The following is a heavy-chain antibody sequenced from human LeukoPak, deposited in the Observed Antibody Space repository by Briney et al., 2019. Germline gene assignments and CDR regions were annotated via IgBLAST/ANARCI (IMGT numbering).Heavy chain of an antibody. CDR3: ARWSCDH. CDR1: GFTFSSYG. Sequence: PGTSLRLSCAASGFTFSSYGMHWVRQAPGKGLEWVAVIWYDGSEKYYADSVKGRFTISGDNSKNTLFLQMSSLTAEDTAVYYCARWSCDHWGQGTLVTVSS. J-gene: IGHJ5*02. CDR2: IWYDGSEK. V-gene: IGHV3-33*01.